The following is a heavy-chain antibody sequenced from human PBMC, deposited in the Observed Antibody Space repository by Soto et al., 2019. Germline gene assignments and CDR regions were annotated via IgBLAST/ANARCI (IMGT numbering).Heavy chain of an antibody. J-gene: IGHJ4*02. Sequence: EEHLGESGGGLVQPGGSLRLSCATSGFTFSHCWMSWVRQAPGKGLEWVANINQDGSEQYYVDSVKGRFTVSRDNARTSLYLEMNNLGADDTAMYYCTQAETGRYSCSGNSYGRDYWGQGTLVTVSS. D-gene: IGHD6-19*01. CDR1: GFTFSHCW. V-gene: IGHV3-7*01. CDR3: TQAETGRYSCSGNSYGRDY. CDR2: INQDGSEQ.